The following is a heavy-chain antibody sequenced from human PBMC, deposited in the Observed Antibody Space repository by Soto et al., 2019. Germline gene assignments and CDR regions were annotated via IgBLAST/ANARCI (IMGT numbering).Heavy chain of an antibody. D-gene: IGHD6-19*01. J-gene: IGHJ4*02. CDR1: GFSLSSTRMA. CDR2: ISWDDDK. V-gene: IGHV2-5*02. CDR3: AHIVVAGLGYYFDY. Sequence: QITLKESGPTLVKPTQTLTLTCTFAGFSLSSTRMAVGWIRQPPGKALEWLALISWDDDKRYSPLLKSRLTITKDTSKNQVVLTMSSMDPVDTARYYCAHIVVAGLGYYFDYWGQGTLVTVSS.